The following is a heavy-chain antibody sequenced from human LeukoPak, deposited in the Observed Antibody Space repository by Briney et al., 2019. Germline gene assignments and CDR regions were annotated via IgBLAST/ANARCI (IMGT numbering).Heavy chain of an antibody. J-gene: IGHJ4*02. CDR1: GFTFSSYG. D-gene: IGHD6-13*01. V-gene: IGHV3-30*02. CDR2: IWYDGSNK. CDR3: AKDTGEEQQLVY. Sequence: GGSLRLSCAASGFTFSSYGMHWVRQAPGKGLEWVAVIWYDGSNKYYADSVKGRFTISRDNSKNTLYLQMNSLRAEDTAVYYCAKDTGEEQQLVYWGQGTLVTVSS.